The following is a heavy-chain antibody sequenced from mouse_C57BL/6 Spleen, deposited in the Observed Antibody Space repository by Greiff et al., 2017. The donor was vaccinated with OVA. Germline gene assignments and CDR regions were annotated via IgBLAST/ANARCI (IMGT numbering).Heavy chain of an antibody. Sequence: QVQLQQSGPELVKPGASVKISCKASGYAFSSSWMNWVKQRPGKGLEWIGRLYPGDGDTNYNGKFKGKATLTADKSSSTAYMQLSSLTSEDSAVYFGARERVAREDYFDYWGQGTTLTVSS. V-gene: IGHV1-82*01. D-gene: IGHD3-3*01. J-gene: IGHJ2*01. CDR3: ARERVAREDYFDY. CDR2: LYPGDGDT. CDR1: GYAFSSSW.